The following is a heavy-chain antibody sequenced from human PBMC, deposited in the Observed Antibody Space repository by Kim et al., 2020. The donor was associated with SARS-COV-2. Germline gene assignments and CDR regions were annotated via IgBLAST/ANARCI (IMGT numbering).Heavy chain of an antibody. V-gene: IGHV4-34*01. CDR2: INHSGST. CDR3: ARGKNGGGSDY. Sequence: SETLSLTCAVYGGSFSGYYWSWIRQPPGKGLEWIGEINHSGSTNYNPSLKSRVTISVDTSKNQFSLKLSSVTAADTAVYYCARGKNGGGSDYWGQGTLVTVSS. CDR1: GGSFSGYY. J-gene: IGHJ4*02. D-gene: IGHD2-8*01.